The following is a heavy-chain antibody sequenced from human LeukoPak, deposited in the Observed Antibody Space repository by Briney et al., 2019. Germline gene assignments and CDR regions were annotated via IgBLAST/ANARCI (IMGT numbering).Heavy chain of an antibody. Sequence: ASVKVSCKASGYTFTSYYMHWVRQAPGRGLEWMGIINPSGGSTSYAQKFQGRVTMTRDTSTSTVYMELSSLRSEDTAVYYCARGDAYYSSSSGYFDYWGQGTLVTVSS. D-gene: IGHD6-6*01. CDR3: ARGDAYYSSSSGYFDY. V-gene: IGHV1-46*01. J-gene: IGHJ4*02. CDR2: INPSGGST. CDR1: GYTFTSYY.